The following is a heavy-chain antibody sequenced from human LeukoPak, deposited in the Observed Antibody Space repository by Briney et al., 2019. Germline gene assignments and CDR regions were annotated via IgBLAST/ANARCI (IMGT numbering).Heavy chain of an antibody. J-gene: IGHJ3*02. CDR2: IKQDGSVK. CDR3: ARDSEHYDSGAYYDALDI. CDR1: RFTFANYW. Sequence: GGSLRLSCAASRFTFANYWMNWVRQAPGKGLEWVANIKQDGSVKYYLDSVKGRFTISRDNAKNSLYLQMNSLRADDTAVYYCARDSEHYDSGAYYDALDIWGQGTMVTVSS. D-gene: IGHD3-22*01. V-gene: IGHV3-7*01.